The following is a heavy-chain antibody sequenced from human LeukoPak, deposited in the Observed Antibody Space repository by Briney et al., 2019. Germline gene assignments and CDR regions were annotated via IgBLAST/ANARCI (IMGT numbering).Heavy chain of an antibody. D-gene: IGHD2-15*01. V-gene: IGHV3-53*01. Sequence: GGSLRLSCAVSGFSVTDNYVTWVRRAPGKGLEWVSVIYSGGTTYYADSVKGRFSISRDNSKNTLYLQMNSLRAEDTAVYYCAKGFRMSWWSNFDYWGQGTLVTVSS. CDR2: IYSGGTT. J-gene: IGHJ4*02. CDR3: AKGFRMSWWSNFDY. CDR1: GFSVTDNY.